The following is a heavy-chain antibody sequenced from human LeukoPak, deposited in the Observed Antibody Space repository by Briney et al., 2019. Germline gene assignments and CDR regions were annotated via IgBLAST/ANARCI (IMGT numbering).Heavy chain of an antibody. V-gene: IGHV3-7*01. CDR2: IKQDGSEK. CDR1: GFTSSSYW. Sequence: GGSLRLSCAASGFTSSSYWMTWVRQVPGRGLEWVANIKQDGSEKYYVDSVKGRFTISRDNAKNSLYLQMNSLRAEDTAVYYCARMAGGYDPRKELKGGDYWGQGTLVTVSS. D-gene: IGHD5-12*01. J-gene: IGHJ4*02. CDR3: ARMAGGYDPRKELKGGDY.